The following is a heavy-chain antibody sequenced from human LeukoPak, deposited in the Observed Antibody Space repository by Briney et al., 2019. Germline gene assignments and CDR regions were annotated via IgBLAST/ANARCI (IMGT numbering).Heavy chain of an antibody. D-gene: IGHD3-9*01. CDR1: GFTFSSYA. CDR2: IYYSGST. V-gene: IGHV4-59*05. CDR3: ALQLRYFDWLSPRYFDY. J-gene: IGHJ4*02. Sequence: SGGSLRLSCAASGFTFSSYAMSWVRQAPGKGLEWIGSIYYSGSTYYNPSLKSRVTISVDTSKNQFSLKLSSVTAADTAVYYCALQLRYFDWLSPRYFDYWGQGTLVTVSS.